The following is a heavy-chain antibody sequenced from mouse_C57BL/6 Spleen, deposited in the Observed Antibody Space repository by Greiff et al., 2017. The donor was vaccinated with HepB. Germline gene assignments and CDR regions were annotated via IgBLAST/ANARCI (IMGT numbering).Heavy chain of an antibody. Sequence: QVQLKESGAELVKPGASVKISCKASGYAFSSYWMNWVKQRPGKGLEWIGQIYPGDGDTNYNGKFKGKATLTADKSSSTAYMQLSSLTSEDSAVYFCARTFYYDYEGYFDYWGQGTTLTVSS. V-gene: IGHV1-80*01. CDR1: GYAFSSYW. J-gene: IGHJ2*01. CDR2: IYPGDGDT. CDR3: ARTFYYDYEGYFDY. D-gene: IGHD2-4*01.